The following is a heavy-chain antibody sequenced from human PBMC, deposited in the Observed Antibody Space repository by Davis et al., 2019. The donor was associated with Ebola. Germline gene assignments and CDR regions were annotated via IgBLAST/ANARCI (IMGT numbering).Heavy chain of an antibody. CDR3: ARQYYDSNGYIPYFDY. CDR1: GYSFTSYW. Sequence: GESLKISCKGSGYSFTSYWIGWVRQMPGKGLEWMGIIYPGDSDTRYSPSFQGQVTISADKSISTAYLQWSSLKASDTAMYYCARQYYDSNGYIPYFDYWGQGTLVTVSS. V-gene: IGHV5-51*01. J-gene: IGHJ4*02. CDR2: IYPGDSDT. D-gene: IGHD3-22*01.